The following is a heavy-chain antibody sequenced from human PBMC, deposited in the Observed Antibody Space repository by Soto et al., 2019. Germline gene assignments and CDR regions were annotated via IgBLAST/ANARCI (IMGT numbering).Heavy chain of an antibody. D-gene: IGHD6-13*01. CDR2: INPSDGST. V-gene: IGHV1-46*01. J-gene: IGHJ4*02. Sequence: QVLLVQSGAEVNEPGASVEVDSKASGYTFISYYIHWVRQAPGQGLEWMGIINPSDGSTNYAQKFQGRVAMTRDTSTSTVYVELSSLRSEDMAMYYCAREGDIAAGSYIDYWGQGALVTVSS. CDR3: AREGDIAAGSYIDY. CDR1: GYTFISYY.